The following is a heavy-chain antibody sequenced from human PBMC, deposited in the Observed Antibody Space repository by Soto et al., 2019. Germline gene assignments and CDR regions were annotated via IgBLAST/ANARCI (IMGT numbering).Heavy chain of an antibody. Sequence: QVQLVESGGGLVKPGGSLRLSCAASGFTFSDYYMSWIRQAPGKGLEWVSYISGSGGTIYYTDSVKGRFTISRDNAKNSLYLQMNSLRAEDTAVYYCARSGIWGSYRTSYAFDIWGQGTMVTVSS. CDR2: ISGSGGTI. V-gene: IGHV3-11*01. D-gene: IGHD3-16*02. J-gene: IGHJ3*02. CDR3: ARSGIWGSYRTSYAFDI. CDR1: GFTFSDYY.